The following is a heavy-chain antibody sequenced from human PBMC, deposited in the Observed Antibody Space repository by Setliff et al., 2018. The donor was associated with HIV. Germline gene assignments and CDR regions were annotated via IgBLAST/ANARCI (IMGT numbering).Heavy chain of an antibody. CDR1: GGSISTYY. J-gene: IGHJ4*02. D-gene: IGHD3-16*02. CDR2: IYVSGSA. V-gene: IGHV4-4*07. CDR3: ARQYYDYVWGTYRSQYYFDN. Sequence: PSETLSLTCSVSGGSISTYYWSWIRQPAGKGLEWLGRIYVSGSAMYNPSLKSRVTMSVEPSKNQFSLKLSSVTAADTAVIYCARQYYDYVWGTYRSQYYFDNLGQGTLVTVSS.